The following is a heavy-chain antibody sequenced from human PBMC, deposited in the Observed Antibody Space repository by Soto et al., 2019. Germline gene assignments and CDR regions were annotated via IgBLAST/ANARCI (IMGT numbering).Heavy chain of an antibody. V-gene: IGHV1-2*02. CDR1: GCPYTNSY. CDR3: ASDFRTRGWFRQAGNFAMDV. D-gene: IGHD6-19*01. CDR2: IHPNTGGT. J-gene: IGHJ6*02. Sequence: AAVKVSCKASGCPYTNSYMHWVRQAPGQGLEWMGCIHPNTGGTIYAQKFQGRVTMTRDTSVSTVYMELNRLTYDDTAIYSCASDFRTRGWFRQAGNFAMDVWGQGTPVTVSS.